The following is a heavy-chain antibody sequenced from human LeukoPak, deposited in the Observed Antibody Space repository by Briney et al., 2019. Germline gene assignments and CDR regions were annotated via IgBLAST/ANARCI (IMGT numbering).Heavy chain of an antibody. J-gene: IGHJ4*02. V-gene: IGHV3-30*02. CDR1: GFTFSSYG. D-gene: IGHD1-1*01. Sequence: GGSLRLSCAASGFTFSSYGMHWVRQAPGKGLEWVAFIRYDGSNKYYADSVKGRFTISRDDPKDTLYLQMNSLRAEDTAVYYCAKDGHWTFDYWGQGTLVTVSS. CDR2: IRYDGSNK. CDR3: AKDGHWTFDY.